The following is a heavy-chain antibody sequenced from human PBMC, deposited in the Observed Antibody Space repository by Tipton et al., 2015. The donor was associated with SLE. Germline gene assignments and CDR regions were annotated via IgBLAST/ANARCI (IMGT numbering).Heavy chain of an antibody. CDR1: GYSISAGYY. CDR3: VVCSPSSCAYFDY. J-gene: IGHJ4*02. CDR2: IYTGRNT. Sequence: GLVKPSETLSLKCAVSGYSISAGYYWGWVRQPPGKGLEWIGRIYTGRNTKYNPSLESRVTLSADASKAQFSLKLTSVTAADTAVYYCVVCSPSSCAYFDYWGQGRLVTVPS. D-gene: IGHD2-2*01. V-gene: IGHV4-38-2*01.